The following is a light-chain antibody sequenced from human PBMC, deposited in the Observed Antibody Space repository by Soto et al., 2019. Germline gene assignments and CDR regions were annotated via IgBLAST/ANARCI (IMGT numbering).Light chain of an antibody. Sequence: QSVLIQPPSASGTPGQRVTISCSGSTANIEANYVYWYQQFPGTAPKLPIYRNKERPSGVPDRFSGSKSGTSASLAVSGLRSEDEADYFCTSWDDSLSAWVFGGGTKVTVL. CDR2: RNK. CDR3: TSWDDSLSAWV. J-gene: IGLJ3*02. V-gene: IGLV1-47*01. CDR1: TANIEANY.